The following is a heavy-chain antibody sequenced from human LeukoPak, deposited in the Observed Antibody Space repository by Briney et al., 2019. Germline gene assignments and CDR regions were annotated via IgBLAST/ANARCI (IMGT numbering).Heavy chain of an antibody. CDR3: ARVPYYDSGSYYNV. J-gene: IGHJ4*02. CDR2: INSDGSST. D-gene: IGHD3-10*01. V-gene: IGHV3-74*03. CDR1: GFTLSRDW. Sequence: VGSLRLSCAASGFTLSRDWTHWVRHTPGQGVVWVSRINSDGSSTTYADSVKGRFTISRANAKNALYLHMNSLRAEETALYYYARVPYYDSGSYYNVWGQGTLVTVSS.